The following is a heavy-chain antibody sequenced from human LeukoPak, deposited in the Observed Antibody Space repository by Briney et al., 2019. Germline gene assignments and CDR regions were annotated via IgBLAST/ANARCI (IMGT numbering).Heavy chain of an antibody. CDR2: IWYDGRTK. Sequence: GGPLRLSCEVSGFTFSNYGMHWVRQAPGKGLEWLALIWYDGRTKFHADSVKGRFTISRDNSANTLYLQMSSLRVEDTAVYYCAREWGRIAVAGGPGYWGQGARVTVSS. V-gene: IGHV3-33*01. D-gene: IGHD6-19*01. J-gene: IGHJ4*02. CDR1: GFTFSNYG. CDR3: AREWGRIAVAGGPGY.